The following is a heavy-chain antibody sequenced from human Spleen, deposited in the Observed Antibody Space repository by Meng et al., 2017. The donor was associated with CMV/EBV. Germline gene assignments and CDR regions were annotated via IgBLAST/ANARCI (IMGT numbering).Heavy chain of an antibody. CDR3: AKEPPGGWRYFDY. CDR2: IWYDGNNK. CDR1: GFTFSSYG. Sequence: CAASGFTFSSYGMHWVRQAPGKGLEWVAVIWYDGNNKYYADSVKGRFTISRDNSKNTLYLQMNSLRAEDTAVYYCAKEPPGGWRYFDYWGQGTLVTVSS. J-gene: IGHJ4*02. V-gene: IGHV3-33*06. D-gene: IGHD2-15*01.